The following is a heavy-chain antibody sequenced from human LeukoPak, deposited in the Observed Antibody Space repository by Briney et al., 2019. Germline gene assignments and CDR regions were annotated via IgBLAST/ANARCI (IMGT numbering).Heavy chain of an antibody. D-gene: IGHD5-24*01. Sequence: ASVKVSCKASGYTFTSYAMHWVRQAPGQGLEWMGWITPSGGTNYPQKFQGRVAITRDTSITTAYMDLSRLTSDDTAVYYCARDRYGDGFAHFDYWGQGNLVTVSS. CDR1: GYTFTSYA. J-gene: IGHJ4*02. CDR3: ARDRYGDGFAHFDY. V-gene: IGHV1-2*02. CDR2: ITPSGGT.